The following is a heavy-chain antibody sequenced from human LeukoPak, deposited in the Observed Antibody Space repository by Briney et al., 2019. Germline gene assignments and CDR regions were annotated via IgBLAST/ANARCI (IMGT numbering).Heavy chain of an antibody. CDR1: GGSISSSSYY. CDR3: ARLRGYSYGYRIDY. J-gene: IGHJ4*02. V-gene: IGHV4-39*07. CDR2: IYYSGST. D-gene: IGHD5-18*01. Sequence: SETLSLTCTVSGGSISSSSYYWGWIRQPPGKGLEWIGSIYYSGSTYYNPSLKSRVTISVDTSKNQFSLKLSSVTAADTAVYYCARLRGYSYGYRIDYWGQGTLVTVSS.